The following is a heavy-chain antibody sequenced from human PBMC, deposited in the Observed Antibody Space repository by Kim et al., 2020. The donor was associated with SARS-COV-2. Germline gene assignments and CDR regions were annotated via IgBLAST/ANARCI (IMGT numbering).Heavy chain of an antibody. CDR2: IYYSGST. J-gene: IGHJ5*02. D-gene: IGHD3-10*01. CDR3: ARQTPTMVRGVTTINWFDP. Sequence: SETLSLTCTVSGGSISSSSYYWGWIRQPPGKGLEWIGSIYYSGSTYYNPSLKSRFTISVDTSKNQFSLKLSSVTAADTTVYYCARQTPTMVRGVTTINWFDPWGQGTLVTVSS. CDR1: GGSISSSSYY. V-gene: IGHV4-39*01.